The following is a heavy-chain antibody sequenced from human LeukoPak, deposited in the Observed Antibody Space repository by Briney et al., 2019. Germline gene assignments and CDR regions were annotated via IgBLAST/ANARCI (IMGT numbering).Heavy chain of an antibody. Sequence: SETLSLTCTVSGGSISGYYWSWIRQPPGKRLEWIGYIYYSGSTNYNPSLSSRVTISVDTSKNQFSLKLTSETAADTAVYYCARDDYGYTFDYWGQGTLVTVSS. V-gene: IGHV4-59*01. CDR3: ARDDYGYTFDY. D-gene: IGHD4/OR15-4a*01. CDR2: IYYSGST. J-gene: IGHJ4*02. CDR1: GGSISGYY.